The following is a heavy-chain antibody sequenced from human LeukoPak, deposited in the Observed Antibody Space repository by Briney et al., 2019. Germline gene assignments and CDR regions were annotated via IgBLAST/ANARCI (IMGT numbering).Heavy chain of an antibody. Sequence: PGGSLRLSCAASGFTFSSHATSWVRQAPGKGLEWVSAITSGSGSNVYYTDSLKGRFTISRDNSKNTLYLHMNSLRAEDTAVYYCARHGSWSFDYWGQGTLLTVSA. CDR2: ITSGSGSNV. CDR1: GFTFSSHA. V-gene: IGHV3-23*01. J-gene: IGHJ4*02. D-gene: IGHD6-13*01. CDR3: ARHGSWSFDY.